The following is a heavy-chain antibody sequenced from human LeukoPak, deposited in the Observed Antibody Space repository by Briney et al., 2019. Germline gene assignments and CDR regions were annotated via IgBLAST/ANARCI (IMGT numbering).Heavy chain of an antibody. J-gene: IGHJ4*02. Sequence: ASVKVSCKAFGYTFTSNYMHWVRQAPGQGPEWMGVISPSGGSTTYAQKFQGRVTLTRDMSTSTDYLELSSLRAEDTAVYYCAKDLWAHYYDSSGHYYASDYWGQGTLVTVSS. V-gene: IGHV1-46*01. CDR1: GYTFTSNY. CDR3: AKDLWAHYYDSSGHYYASDY. D-gene: IGHD3-22*01. CDR2: ISPSGGST.